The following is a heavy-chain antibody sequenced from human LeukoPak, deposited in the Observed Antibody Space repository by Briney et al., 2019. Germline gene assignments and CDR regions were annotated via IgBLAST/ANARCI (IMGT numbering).Heavy chain of an antibody. CDR2: IYYSGST. D-gene: IGHD6-19*01. Sequence: SETLSLTCTVSGGSISSSSYYWGWIRQPPGKGLEWIGSIYYSGSTYYNPSLKSRVTISVDTSKNQFSLKLSSVTAADTAVYYCARDGYSSGPDYWGQGTLVTVSS. CDR3: ARDGYSSGPDY. CDR1: GGSISSSSYY. V-gene: IGHV4-39*07. J-gene: IGHJ4*02.